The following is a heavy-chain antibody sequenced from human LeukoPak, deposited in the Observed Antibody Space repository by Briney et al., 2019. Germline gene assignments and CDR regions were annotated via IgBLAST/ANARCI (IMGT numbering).Heavy chain of an antibody. J-gene: IGHJ6*03. D-gene: IGHD3-3*01. Sequence: ASVKVSCKASGYTFTGYYMHWVRQAPGQGLEWMGWINPNSGGTNYAQKFQGRVTMTRDTSISTAYMELSRLRSDDTAVYYCARDNGPYYDFWSGYRFYYYYYYMDVWGKGTTVTVSS. CDR2: INPNSGGT. V-gene: IGHV1-2*02. CDR1: GYTFTGYY. CDR3: ARDNGPYYDFWSGYRFYYYYYYMDV.